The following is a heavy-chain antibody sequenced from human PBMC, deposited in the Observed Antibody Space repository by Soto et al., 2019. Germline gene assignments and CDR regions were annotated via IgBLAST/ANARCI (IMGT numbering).Heavy chain of an antibody. V-gene: IGHV1-18*04. D-gene: IGHD2-21*02. Sequence: GASVKVSCKASGYTFNSYGISWVRQAPGQGLEWMAWISANNGNTNYAQKFQGRVTMTEDTSTDTAYMELSSLRSEGTAVYYCATGPAHPRVYCGGDCYSSWGQGTLVTSPQ. J-gene: IGHJ4*02. CDR3: ATGPAHPRVYCGGDCYSS. CDR1: GYTFNSYG. CDR2: ISANNGNT.